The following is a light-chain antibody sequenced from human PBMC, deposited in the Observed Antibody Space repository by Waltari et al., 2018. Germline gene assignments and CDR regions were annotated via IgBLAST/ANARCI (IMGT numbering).Light chain of an antibody. J-gene: IGLJ1*01. V-gene: IGLV1-40*01. Sequence: QSVLTQAPSVSGAPGQRVTISCTGSRSHIGAGYDVHWYQPLPGTAPKLLIYGNTNRPSGVPDRFSGSKSGTSAFLAITGLQAEDEADYYCQSYDSSLSSYVFGTGTKVTVL. CDR3: QSYDSSLSSYV. CDR2: GNT. CDR1: RSHIGAGYD.